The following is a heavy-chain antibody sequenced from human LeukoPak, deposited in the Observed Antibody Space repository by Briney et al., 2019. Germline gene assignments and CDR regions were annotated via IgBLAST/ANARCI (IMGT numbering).Heavy chain of an antibody. V-gene: IGHV3-13*01. Sequence: PGGSLRLSCAASGFPLVSYDRHGVGQATGKGLDGFSAIGTAGDTYYPGSVKGRFTISRENAKNSLYLQMNSLRAGDTAVYYCARATAGVVLDVWGQGTTVTVSS. D-gene: IGHD2-8*01. CDR3: ARATAGVVLDV. J-gene: IGHJ6*02. CDR2: IGTAGDT. CDR1: GFPLVSYD.